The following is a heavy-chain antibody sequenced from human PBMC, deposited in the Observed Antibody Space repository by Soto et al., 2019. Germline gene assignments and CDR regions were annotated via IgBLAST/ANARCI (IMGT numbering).Heavy chain of an antibody. CDR2: IIPIFGTA. D-gene: IGHD2-2*01. CDR3: ASGVVVPAAYYYYYGMDV. V-gene: IGHV1-69*01. J-gene: IGHJ6*02. Sequence: SVKVSCQASGGTFSSYAISWVRQAPVQGLEWMGGIIPIFGTANCAQKFQGRVTITADESTSTAYMELSSLRSEDTAVYYCASGVVVPAAYYYYYGMDVWGQGTTVTVSS. CDR1: GGTFSSYA.